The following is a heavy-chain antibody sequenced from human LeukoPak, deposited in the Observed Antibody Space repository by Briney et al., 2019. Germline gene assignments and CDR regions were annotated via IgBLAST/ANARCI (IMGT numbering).Heavy chain of an antibody. V-gene: IGHV4-59*13. J-gene: IGHJ3*02. D-gene: IGHD3-10*01. CDR1: GGSISSYY. CDR3: ARYVGEKTAFDI. CDR2: IYYSGTT. Sequence: PSETLSLTCTVSGGSISSYYWSWIRQPPGGGLGWIGYIYYSGTTNYNPSLKSRVTISVDTSKNQFSLKLSSVTAVDTAVYYCARYVGEKTAFDIWGQGTMVTVSS.